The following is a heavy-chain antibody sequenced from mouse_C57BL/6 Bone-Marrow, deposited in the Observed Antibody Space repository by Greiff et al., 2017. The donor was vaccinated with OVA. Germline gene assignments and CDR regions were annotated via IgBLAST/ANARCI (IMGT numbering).Heavy chain of an antibody. Sequence: VQLQQPGAELVRPGSSVKLSCKASGYTFTSYWMHWVKQRPIQGLEWIGNIDPSDSETHYNQKFKDKATLTVDKSSSTAYMQLSSLTSEDSAVYDCAIYYGSDYFDYWGQGTTLTVSS. D-gene: IGHD1-1*01. J-gene: IGHJ2*01. CDR3: AIYYGSDYFDY. CDR2: IDPSDSET. CDR1: GYTFTSYW. V-gene: IGHV1-52*01.